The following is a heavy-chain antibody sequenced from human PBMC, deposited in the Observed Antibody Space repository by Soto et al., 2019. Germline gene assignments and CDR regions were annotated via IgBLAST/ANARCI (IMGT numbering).Heavy chain of an antibody. CDR3: ARGYYYGSGSPTGGFDY. J-gene: IGHJ4*02. CDR1: GGSISSGGYY. Sequence: QVQLQESGPGLVKPSQTLSLTCTVSGGSISSGGYYWSWIRQHPGKGLEWIGYIYYSGSTYYNPSLKSRVTISVDTSKNQFSLKLSSVTAADTAVYYCARGYYYGSGSPTGGFDYCGQGTLVTVSS. D-gene: IGHD3-10*01. CDR2: IYYSGST. V-gene: IGHV4-31*03.